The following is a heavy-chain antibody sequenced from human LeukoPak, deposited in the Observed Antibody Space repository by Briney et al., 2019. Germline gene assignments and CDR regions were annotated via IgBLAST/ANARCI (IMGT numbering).Heavy chain of an antibody. V-gene: IGHV3-23*01. CDR2: ISGSGGSS. J-gene: IGHJ4*02. D-gene: IGHD3-22*01. CDR1: GFTFSSYA. CDR3: AKDHGYYYESSGYYHFVY. Sequence: GGSLRLSCAASGFTFSSYAMNWVRQAPGKGLEWVSAISGSGGSSYYADSVKGRFTISRDNSKNTLYLQMNSLRAEDTAVYYCAKDHGYYYESSGYYHFVYWGQGTLVTVSS.